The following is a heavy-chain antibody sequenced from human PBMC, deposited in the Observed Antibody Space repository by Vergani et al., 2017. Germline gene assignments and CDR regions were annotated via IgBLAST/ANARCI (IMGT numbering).Heavy chain of an antibody. V-gene: IGHV4-34*01. D-gene: IGHD6-19*01. CDR3: ARDGYSSGWAYYYYGMDV. CDR2: INHSGST. Sequence: QVQLQQWGAGLLKPSETLSLTCAVYGGSFSGYYWSWIRQPPGKGLEWIGEINHSGSTNYNPSLKSRVTISVDTSKNQFSLKLSSVTAADTAVYYCARDGYSSGWAYYYYGMDVWGQGP. J-gene: IGHJ6*02. CDR1: GGSFSGYY.